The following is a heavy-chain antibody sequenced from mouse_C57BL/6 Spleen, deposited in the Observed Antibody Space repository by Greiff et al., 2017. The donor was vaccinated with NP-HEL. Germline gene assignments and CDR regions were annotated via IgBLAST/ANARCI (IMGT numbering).Heavy chain of an antibody. V-gene: IGHV5-4*01. D-gene: IGHD1-3*01. CDR1: GFTFSSYA. J-gene: IGHJ3*01. CDR2: ISDGGSYT. Sequence: EVNLVESGGGLVKPGGSLKLSCAASGFTFSSYAMSWVRQTPEKRLEWVATISDGGSYTYYPDNVKGRFPISRDNAKNNLYLQMSHLKSEDTAMYYCARDKWVFAYWGQGTLVTVSA. CDR3: ARDKWVFAY.